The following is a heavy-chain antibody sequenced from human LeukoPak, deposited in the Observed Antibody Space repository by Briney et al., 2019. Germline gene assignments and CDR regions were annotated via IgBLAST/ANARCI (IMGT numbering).Heavy chain of an antibody. Sequence: PSETLSLTCTVSGYSISSGYYWGWIRQPPGKGLEWIGSIYHSGSTYYNPSLKSRVTISVDTCKIQFSLKLSSVTAADTAVYYCARDLSYDFWRTSAFDIWGQGTMVTVSS. CDR1: GYSISSGYY. V-gene: IGHV4-38-2*02. CDR2: IYHSGST. J-gene: IGHJ3*02. D-gene: IGHD3-3*01. CDR3: ARDLSYDFWRTSAFDI.